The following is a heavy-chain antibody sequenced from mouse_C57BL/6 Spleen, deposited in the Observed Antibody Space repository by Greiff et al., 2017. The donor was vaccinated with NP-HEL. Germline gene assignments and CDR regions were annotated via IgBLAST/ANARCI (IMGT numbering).Heavy chain of an antibody. J-gene: IGHJ1*03. CDR1: GFSFNTYA. D-gene: IGHD1-1*01. V-gene: IGHV10-1*01. Sequence: EVHLVESGGGLVQPKGSLKLSCAASGFSFNTYAMNWVRQAPGKGLEWVARIRSKSNNYATYYADSVKDRFTISRDDSESMLYLQMNNLKTEDTAMYYCVRDGSWYFDVWGTGTTVTVSS. CDR2: IRSKSNNYAT. CDR3: VRDGSWYFDV.